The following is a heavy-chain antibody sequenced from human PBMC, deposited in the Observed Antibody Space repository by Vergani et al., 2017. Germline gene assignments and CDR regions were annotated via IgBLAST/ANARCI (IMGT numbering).Heavy chain of an antibody. V-gene: IGHV3-7*01. CDR3: AKMGGEDIVVVPAAPPGNYFDY. D-gene: IGHD2-2*01. Sequence: EVQLVASGGGLVQRGGSLRLSCEASGFTFSNLWMTWVRQAPGKGLEWVANIKYDGSKKNYVDSVKGRFTISRDNAKNSLYLQMNSLRAEDTAVYYCAKMGGEDIVVVPAAPPGNYFDYWGQGTLVTVSS. J-gene: IGHJ4*02. CDR1: GFTFSNLW. CDR2: IKYDGSKK.